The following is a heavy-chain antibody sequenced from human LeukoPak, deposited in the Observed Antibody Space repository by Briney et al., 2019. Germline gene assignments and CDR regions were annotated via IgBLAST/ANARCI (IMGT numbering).Heavy chain of an antibody. CDR2: TYYRSKWYN. J-gene: IGHJ5*02. V-gene: IGHV6-1*01. CDR3: ARDREGDSSGYYYGWFDP. D-gene: IGHD3-22*01. Sequence: SQTLSLTCAISGDSVSSNSAAWNWIRQSPSSGLEWLGRTYYRSKWYNDYAVSVKSRITINPDTSKNQFSLQLNTVTPEDTAVYYCARDREGDSSGYYYGWFDPWGQGTLVTVSS. CDR1: GDSVSSNSAA.